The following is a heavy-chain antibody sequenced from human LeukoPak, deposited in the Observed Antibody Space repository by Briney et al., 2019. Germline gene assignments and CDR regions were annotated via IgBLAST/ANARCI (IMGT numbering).Heavy chain of an antibody. V-gene: IGHV3-23*01. CDR3: ARDSGRSSH. CDR1: GFTFSTYA. Sequence: GGSLRPSCAASGFTFSTYAMNWVRQAPGKGLEWVSVISSNSGTIDYADSVKGRFTISRDNSKNTMYLQINGLRAEDTAVYYCARDSGRSSHWGQGTLVTVSS. CDR2: ISSNSGTI. D-gene: IGHD3-10*01. J-gene: IGHJ4*02.